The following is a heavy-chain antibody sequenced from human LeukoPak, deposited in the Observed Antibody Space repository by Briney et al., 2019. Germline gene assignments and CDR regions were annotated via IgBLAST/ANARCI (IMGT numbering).Heavy chain of an antibody. CDR2: INPNSGGT. V-gene: IGHV1-2*02. D-gene: IGHD4-17*01. Sequence: ASVKVSCKASGYTFTGYYVHWVRQAPGQGLEWMGWINPNSGGTNYAQKFQGRVTMTRDTSISTAYMELSRLRSDDTAVYYCASSITVTITYFDYWDQGTLVTVSS. CDR1: GYTFTGYY. CDR3: ASSITVTITYFDY. J-gene: IGHJ4*02.